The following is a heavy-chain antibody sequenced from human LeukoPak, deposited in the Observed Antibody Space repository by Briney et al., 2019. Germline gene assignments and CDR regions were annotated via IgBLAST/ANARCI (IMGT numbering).Heavy chain of an antibody. CDR3: ARVGGSPYSYYGVDV. CDR1: GGSISSYY. Sequence: PSETLSLTCTVSGGSISSYYWSWIRQPPGKGPEWMADINYSGSTKYNPSLKSRVTISVDTSKNQLSLKLSSVTAADTAVYYCARVGGSPYSYYGVDVWGQGTTVTVSS. V-gene: IGHV4-59*13. J-gene: IGHJ6*02. CDR2: INYSGST. D-gene: IGHD2-15*01.